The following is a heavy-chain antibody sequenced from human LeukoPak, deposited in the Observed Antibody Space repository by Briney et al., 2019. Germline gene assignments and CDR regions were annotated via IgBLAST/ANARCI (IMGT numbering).Heavy chain of an antibody. CDR1: GGSFSGYY. CDR3: ARGPWNYYDSSGYYYSYFDY. V-gene: IGHV4-34*01. J-gene: IGHJ4*02. Sequence: SETLSLTCAVYGGSFSGYYWSWTRQPPGKGLEWIGEINHSGSTNYNPSLKSRVTISVDTSKNQFSLKLSSVTAADTAVYYCARGPWNYYDSSGYYYSYFDYWGQGTLVTVSS. CDR2: INHSGST. D-gene: IGHD3-22*01.